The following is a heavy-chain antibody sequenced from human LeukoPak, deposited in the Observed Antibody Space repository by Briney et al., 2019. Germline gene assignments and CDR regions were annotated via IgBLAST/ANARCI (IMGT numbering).Heavy chain of an antibody. CDR3: ARGPMKTAPEYYYYYMDV. CDR1: GFNFTNYV. V-gene: IGHV3-23*01. D-gene: IGHD1-14*01. Sequence: TGGSLRLSCAASGFNFTNYVMGWVRQAPGKGLEWVSAFSGSGGHTYYADAVEGRFTISRDTSKNTLYLQMNSLRAEDTAVYYCARGPMKTAPEYYYYYMDVWGKGTTVTVSS. J-gene: IGHJ6*03. CDR2: FSGSGGHT.